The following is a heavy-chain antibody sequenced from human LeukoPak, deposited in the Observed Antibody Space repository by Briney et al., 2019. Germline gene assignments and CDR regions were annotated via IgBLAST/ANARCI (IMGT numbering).Heavy chain of an antibody. J-gene: IGHJ3*02. D-gene: IGHD3-9*01. CDR1: GGTFSTYV. V-gene: IGHV1-69*05. CDR2: IIPMFHKI. Sequence: GASVKVSCKPSGGTFSTYVISWVRQAPGQGLEWMGNIIPMFHKINYAQKFQGRVTITTDESTSTAYMELSSLRSEDTAVYYRARGPHYDTLTGYYDAFDIWGQGTMVTVSS. CDR3: ARGPHYDTLTGYYDAFDI.